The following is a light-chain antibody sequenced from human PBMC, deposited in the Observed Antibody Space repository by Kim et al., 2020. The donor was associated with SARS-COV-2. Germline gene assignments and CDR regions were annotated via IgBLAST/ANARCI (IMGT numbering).Light chain of an antibody. J-gene: IGLJ1*01. CDR3: SSYTSSSTLGD. Sequence: QSALTQPASVSGSPGQSITISCTGTSSDVGGYNYVSWYQQHPGKAPKLMIYDVSNRPSGVSNRFSGSKSGNTASLTISGLQAEDEADYYCSSYTSSSTLGDFETGTKVTVL. CDR1: SSDVGGYNY. V-gene: IGLV2-14*03. CDR2: DVS.